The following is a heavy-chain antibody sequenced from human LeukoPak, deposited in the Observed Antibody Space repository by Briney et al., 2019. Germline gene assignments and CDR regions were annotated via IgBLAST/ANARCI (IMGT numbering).Heavy chain of an antibody. Sequence: GESLKISCKGSGYTFTNYWIGWVRQMPGKGLEWMGTIYPGDSHSRYSPSFQGQVTISADKSISTAFLQWSSLKASDTAMYYCARLHYFASGNYYDVGDYWGQGTLVTVSS. D-gene: IGHD3-10*01. CDR3: ARLHYFASGNYYDVGDY. V-gene: IGHV5-51*01. J-gene: IGHJ4*02. CDR1: GYTFTNYW. CDR2: IYPGDSHS.